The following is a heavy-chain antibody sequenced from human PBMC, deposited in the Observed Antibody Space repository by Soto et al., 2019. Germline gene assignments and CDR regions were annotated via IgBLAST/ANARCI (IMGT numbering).Heavy chain of an antibody. J-gene: IGHJ6*02. CDR1: GYTFTDYW. V-gene: IGHV5-51*01. CDR2: IYPGDSDT. Sequence: GESLKISCKGSGYTFTDYWIGWVRQLPGKGLEWIGMIYPGDSDTTYSPSFEGQVTMSVDKSISTAYLQWSSLKASDSATYYCARQGSNGAYVYFAMDVWGQGTTVTVSS. CDR3: ARQGSNGAYVYFAMDV. D-gene: IGHD3-16*01.